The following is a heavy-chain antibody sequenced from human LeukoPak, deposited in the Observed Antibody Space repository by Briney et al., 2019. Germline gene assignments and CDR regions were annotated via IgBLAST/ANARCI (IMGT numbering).Heavy chain of an antibody. J-gene: IGHJ6*02. Sequence: GGSLRLSCATSGFTFSSYSMNWVRQAPGKGLEWVSSISSSSSYIYYADSVKGRFTISRDNAKNSLYLQMNSLRAEDTAVYYCARDCTNGVCPTQVGMDVWGQGTTVTVSS. D-gene: IGHD2-8*01. V-gene: IGHV3-21*01. CDR1: GFTFSSYS. CDR3: ARDCTNGVCPTQVGMDV. CDR2: ISSSSSYI.